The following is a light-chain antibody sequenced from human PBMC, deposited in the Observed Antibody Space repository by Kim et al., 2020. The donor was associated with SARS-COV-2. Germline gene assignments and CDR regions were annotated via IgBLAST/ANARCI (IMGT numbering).Light chain of an antibody. J-gene: IGLJ1*01. CDR1: SSGVGGYNY. Sequence: SVTISCTGTSSGVGGYNYVSWYQQHPGKAPKLMIYDVSKRPSGVPDRFSGSKSGNTASLTISGLQAEDEADYYCCSYAGSYTFYVFGTGTKVTVL. CDR3: CSYAGSYTFYV. V-gene: IGLV2-11*01. CDR2: DVS.